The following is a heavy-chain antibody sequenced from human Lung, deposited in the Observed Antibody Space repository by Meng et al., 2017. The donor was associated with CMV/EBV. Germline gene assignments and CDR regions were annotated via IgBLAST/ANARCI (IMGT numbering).Heavy chain of an antibody. Sequence: TVSGGSMTSDGYHWTWIRQPPGKGLEWLGYIYNGGTIDYRPSLKSRLTLSFDASKTQFSLKLTSVTAADTAVYFCARDASGSGSFLTWGQGILVTVSS. CDR3: ARDASGSGSFLT. J-gene: IGHJ4*02. CDR1: GGSMTSDGYH. CDR2: IYNGGTI. D-gene: IGHD3-10*01. V-gene: IGHV4-30-4*08.